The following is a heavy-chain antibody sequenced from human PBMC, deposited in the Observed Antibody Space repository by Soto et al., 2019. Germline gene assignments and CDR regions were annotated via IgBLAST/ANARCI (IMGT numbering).Heavy chain of an antibody. D-gene: IGHD2-15*01. J-gene: IGHJ6*02. Sequence: EVQLVESGGGLVQPGGSLKLSCAASGFTFSGSAMHWVRQASGKGLEWVGRIRSKANSYATAYAASVKGRFTISRDDSKNTAYLQMNSLRAEDTAVYYCARDIVSGFYGMDVWGQGTTVTVSS. CDR3: ARDIVSGFYGMDV. CDR2: IRSKANSYAT. V-gene: IGHV3-73*02. CDR1: GFTFSGSA.